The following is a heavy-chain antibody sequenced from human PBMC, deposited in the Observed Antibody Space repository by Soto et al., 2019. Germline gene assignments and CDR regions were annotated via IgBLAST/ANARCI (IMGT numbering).Heavy chain of an antibody. D-gene: IGHD4-17*01. CDR1: GFTFSSYA. V-gene: IGHV3-30-3*01. J-gene: IGHJ6*02. Sequence: QVQLVESGGGVVQPGRSLRLSCAASGFTFSSYAMHWVRQAPGKGLEWVAVISYDGSNKYYADSVKGRFTISRDNSKNTLYLQMNSLRAEDTAVDYCATSGNDDYGDYVRDYGMDVWGQGTTVTVS. CDR2: ISYDGSNK. CDR3: ATSGNDDYGDYVRDYGMDV.